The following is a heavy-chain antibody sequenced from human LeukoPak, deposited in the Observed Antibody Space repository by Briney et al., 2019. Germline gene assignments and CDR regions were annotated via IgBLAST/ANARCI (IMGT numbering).Heavy chain of an antibody. D-gene: IGHD4-11*01. CDR3: ARDDSPTLTGPAYYDAFDI. CDR2: IRRDGSQI. Sequence: PGGSLRLSCAASGFTFSNYWMTWVRQAPGKGLEWVANIRRDGSQIHYVDSVKGRFTISRDNAKNSLSLQMNSLRAEYTAIYYCARDDSPTLTGPAYYDAFDIWGQGIMVTVSS. V-gene: IGHV3-7*01. J-gene: IGHJ3*02. CDR1: GFTFSNYW.